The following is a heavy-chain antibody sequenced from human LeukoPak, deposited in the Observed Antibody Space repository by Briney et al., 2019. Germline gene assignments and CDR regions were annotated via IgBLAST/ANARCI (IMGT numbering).Heavy chain of an antibody. CDR2: IYSDGTT. CDR1: GFTVSSNY. V-gene: IGHV3-53*01. Sequence: GGSLRLSCTVSGFTVSSNYMTWVRQAPGEGLEWVSVIYSDGTTYNADSAKGRFTISRDNSKNILYLQINSLRAEDTAVYYCARGIAAAGTGLFNWGQGTLLTVSS. J-gene: IGHJ4*02. D-gene: IGHD6-13*01. CDR3: ARGIAAAGTGLFN.